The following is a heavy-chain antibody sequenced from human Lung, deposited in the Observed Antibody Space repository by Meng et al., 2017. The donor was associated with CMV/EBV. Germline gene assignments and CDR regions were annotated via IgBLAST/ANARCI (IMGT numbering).Heavy chain of an antibody. Sequence: SVXVSCKASGYTFTGDYIHWVRQAPGQGLEWMGWIHPHRGDTNYAQQFQGRVTLTRDTSINTGYMELTRLTSDDTAVYYCARDNNWGPDYWGQGTLVTVSS. CDR1: GYTFTGDY. V-gene: IGHV1-2*02. D-gene: IGHD7-27*01. CDR2: IHPHRGDT. J-gene: IGHJ4*02. CDR3: ARDNNWGPDY.